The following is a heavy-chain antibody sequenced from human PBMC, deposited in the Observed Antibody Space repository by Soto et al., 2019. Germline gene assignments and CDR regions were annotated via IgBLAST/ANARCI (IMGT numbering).Heavy chain of an antibody. Sequence: QVQLVESEGGVVQPGRSLRLSCAASGFTFSSYAMHWVRQAPGKGLEWVAVISYDGSNKYYADSVKGRFTISRDNSKNTLYLQMNSLRAEDTAVYYCARDRHGGWYFDLWGRGTLVTVSS. CDR2: ISYDGSNK. J-gene: IGHJ2*01. CDR3: ARDRHGGWYFDL. CDR1: GFTFSSYA. D-gene: IGHD3-10*01. V-gene: IGHV3-30-3*01.